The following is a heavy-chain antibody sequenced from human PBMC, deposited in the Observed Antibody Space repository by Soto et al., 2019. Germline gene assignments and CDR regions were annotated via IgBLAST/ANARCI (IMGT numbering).Heavy chain of an antibody. Sequence: PGESLKISCKGSGYSFTSYWIGWVRQMPGKGLEWMGIIYPGDSDTRYSPSFQGQVTISADKSISTAYLQWSSLKASDTAMYYCARHIRGYGSGSWLGMDAWGQGTTVTVSS. CDR3: ARHIRGYGSGSWLGMDA. CDR2: IYPGDSDT. J-gene: IGHJ6*02. CDR1: GYSFTSYW. D-gene: IGHD3-10*01. V-gene: IGHV5-51*01.